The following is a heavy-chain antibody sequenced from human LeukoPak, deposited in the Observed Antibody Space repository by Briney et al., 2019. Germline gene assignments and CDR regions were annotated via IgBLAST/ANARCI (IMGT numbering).Heavy chain of an antibody. J-gene: IGHJ6*02. CDR1: GFTFSSYA. CDR3: ARDRQPYYHYYGMDV. D-gene: IGHD3-10*01. Sequence: PGGSLRLSCAASGFTFSSYAMHWVRQAPGKGLEGVAVMSFDGSKSYYADSMKGRCTISRDNSKNTLYLQMNSLRAEDTAAYYCARDRQPYYHYYGMDVWGQGTTVTVSS. V-gene: IGHV3-30-3*01. CDR2: MSFDGSKS.